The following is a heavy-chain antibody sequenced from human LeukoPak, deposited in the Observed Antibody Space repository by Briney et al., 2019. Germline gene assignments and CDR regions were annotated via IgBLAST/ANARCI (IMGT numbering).Heavy chain of an antibody. CDR2: IYPGDSDT. CDR3: ARHPHTIVGTTPYFDY. J-gene: IGHJ4*02. Sequence: GESLKISCQGSGYSFITYRIGWVRQMPGKGLEWMGIIYPGDSDTRYSPSFQGQVIISADKSISTAYLQWSSLKASDTAMYYCARHPHTIVGTTPYFDYWGQGTLVTVSS. V-gene: IGHV5-51*01. D-gene: IGHD1-26*01. CDR1: GYSFITYR.